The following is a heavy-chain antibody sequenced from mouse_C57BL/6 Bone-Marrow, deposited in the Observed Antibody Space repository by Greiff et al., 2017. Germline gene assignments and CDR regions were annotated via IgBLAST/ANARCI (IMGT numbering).Heavy chain of an antibody. Sequence: QVQLQQPGAELVRPGTSVKLSCKASGYTFTSYWMHWVKQRPGQGLEWIGVIDPSDSYTNYNQKFKGQATLTVDTSSSTAYMQLSSLTSEDSAVYYCAIWLRRRKNYWGQGTTLTVSS. D-gene: IGHD2-2*01. CDR3: AIWLRRRKNY. CDR2: IDPSDSYT. J-gene: IGHJ2*01. CDR1: GYTFTSYW. V-gene: IGHV1-59*01.